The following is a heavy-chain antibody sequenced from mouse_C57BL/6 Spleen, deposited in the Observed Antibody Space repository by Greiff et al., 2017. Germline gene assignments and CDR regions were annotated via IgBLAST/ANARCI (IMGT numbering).Heavy chain of an antibody. CDR3: ARWLLREIDY. Sequence: EVKLMESGPELVKPGASVKISCKASGYSFTGYYMNWVKQSPEKSLEWIGEINPSTGGTTYNQKFKAKATLTVDKSSSTAYMQLKSLTSEDSAVYYCARWLLREIDYWGQGTTLTVSS. D-gene: IGHD2-3*01. CDR2: INPSTGGT. CDR1: GYSFTGYY. V-gene: IGHV1-42*01. J-gene: IGHJ2*01.